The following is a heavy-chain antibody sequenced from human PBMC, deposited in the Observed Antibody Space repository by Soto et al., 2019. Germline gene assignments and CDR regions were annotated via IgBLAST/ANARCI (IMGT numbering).Heavy chain of an antibody. V-gene: IGHV1-2*02. CDR1: GYTFTGYY. J-gene: IGHJ4*02. CDR2: VNPNSGGS. Sequence: QVQLVQSGAEVKKPGASVKVSCRASGYTFTGYYMHWVRQAPGQGLEWMGWVNPNSGGSNYAQRFQGRVTMTRDTSITTAYMELSSLRYDDTAVYYCARANSGDDDEFDYWGQGTLVTVSS. D-gene: IGHD5-12*01. CDR3: ARANSGDDDEFDY.